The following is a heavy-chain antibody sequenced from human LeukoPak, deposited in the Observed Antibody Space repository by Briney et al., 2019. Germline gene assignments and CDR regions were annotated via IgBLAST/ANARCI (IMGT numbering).Heavy chain of an antibody. CDR2: IYYSGST. Sequence: PSETLSLTCTVSGGSISSSNYYWGWIRQPPGKGLEWIGSIYYSGSTNYNPSLKSRVTISVDTSKNQFSLKLSSVTAADTAVYYCARHSVVAAGYYFDYWGQGTLVTVSS. CDR3: ARHSVVAAGYYFDY. V-gene: IGHV4-39*01. J-gene: IGHJ4*02. D-gene: IGHD2-15*01. CDR1: GGSISSSNYY.